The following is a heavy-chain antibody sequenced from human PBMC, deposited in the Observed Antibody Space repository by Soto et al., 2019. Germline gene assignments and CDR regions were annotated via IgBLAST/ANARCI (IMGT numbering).Heavy chain of an antibody. CDR2: ISAYNGNT. V-gene: IGHV1-18*01. CDR3: ARDEILTGYRSNYYYYYMDV. Sequence: ASVKVSCKASGYTFTSYGISWVRQAPGQGLEWMGWISAYNGNTNYAQKLQGRVTITRDTSASTAYMELSSLRSEDTAVYYCARDEILTGYRSNYYYYYMDVWGKGTTVTVSS. J-gene: IGHJ6*03. D-gene: IGHD3-9*01. CDR1: GYTFTSYG.